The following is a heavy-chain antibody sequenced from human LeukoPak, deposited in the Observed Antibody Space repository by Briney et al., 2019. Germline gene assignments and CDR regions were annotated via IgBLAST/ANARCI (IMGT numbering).Heavy chain of an antibody. V-gene: IGHV3-66*01. CDR1: GFTVSSNY. CDR3: ARDQSVSGYYYPLFDY. Sequence: PGGSLRLSCVGSGFTVSSNYMSWVRQAPGKGLEWVSVIYSGGGTHYADSVKGRFTISRDNSKNTLYLQMNSLRAEDSAVYYCARDQSVSGYYYPLFDYWGQGTLVIVSS. CDR2: IYSGGGT. D-gene: IGHD3-22*01. J-gene: IGHJ4*02.